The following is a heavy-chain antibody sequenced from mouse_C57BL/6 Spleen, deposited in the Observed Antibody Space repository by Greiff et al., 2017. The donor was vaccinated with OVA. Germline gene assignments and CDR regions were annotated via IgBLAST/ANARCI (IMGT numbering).Heavy chain of an antibody. CDR1: GYAFSSSW. CDR2: IYPGDGDT. CDR3: AREITTVVAQYWYFDG. V-gene: IGHV1-82*01. Sequence: QVQLQQSGPELVKPGASVKISCKASGYAFSSSWMNWVKQRPGKGLEWIGRIYPGDGDTNYNGKFKGKATLTADTSSSTAYMQLSSLTSEDSAVYFCAREITTVVAQYWYFDGWGKGTTVTVSS. J-gene: IGHJ1*03. D-gene: IGHD1-1*01.